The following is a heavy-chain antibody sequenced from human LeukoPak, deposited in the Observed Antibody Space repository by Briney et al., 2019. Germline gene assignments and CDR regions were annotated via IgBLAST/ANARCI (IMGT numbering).Heavy chain of an antibody. Sequence: EASVTVSCKASGYTFTGYYMHWVRQAPGQGLEWMGGIIPIFGTANYAQKFQGRVTITADESTSTAYMELSSLRSEDTAVYYCAREINYYDSSGYYYDYWGQGTLVTVSS. V-gene: IGHV1-69*13. CDR1: GYTFTGYY. CDR3: AREINYYDSSGYYYDY. CDR2: IIPIFGTA. D-gene: IGHD3-22*01. J-gene: IGHJ4*02.